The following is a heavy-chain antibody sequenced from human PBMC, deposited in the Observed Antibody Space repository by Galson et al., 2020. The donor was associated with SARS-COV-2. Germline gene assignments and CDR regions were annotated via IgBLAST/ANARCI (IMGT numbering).Heavy chain of an antibody. CDR3: AREWGIAVAATYYYYGMDV. Sequence: GESLKISCAASGFTFSDHYMDWVRLAPGKGLEWVGRTRNKANSYTTEYAASVKGRFTISRDDSKNSLYLQMNSLKTEDTAVYYCAREWGIAVAATYYYYGMDVWGQGTTVTVSS. J-gene: IGHJ6*02. CDR1: GFTFSDHY. D-gene: IGHD6-19*01. CDR2: TRNKANSYTT. V-gene: IGHV3-72*01.